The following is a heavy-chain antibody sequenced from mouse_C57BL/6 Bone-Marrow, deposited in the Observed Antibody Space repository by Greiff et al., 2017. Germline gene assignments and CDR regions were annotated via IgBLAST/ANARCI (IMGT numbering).Heavy chain of an antibody. Sequence: EVKLQQPGAELVRPGSSVKLSCKTSGYTFTSYGIHWVKQRPGQGLEWIGDIDMVNGDTEYNEKFKGKATLTLATSSSTAYMQLSSLTSGYSAIYLGAGVDSDSKGGDYAMDYWGQGTSVTVSS. CDR2: IDMVNGDT. D-gene: IGHD2-5*01. CDR1: GYTFTSYG. J-gene: IGHJ4*01. V-gene: IGHV1-58*01. CDR3: AGVDSDSKGGDYAMDY.